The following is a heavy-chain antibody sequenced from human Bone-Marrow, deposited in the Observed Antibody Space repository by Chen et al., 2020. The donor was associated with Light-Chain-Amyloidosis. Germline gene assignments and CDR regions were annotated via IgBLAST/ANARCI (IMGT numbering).Heavy chain of an antibody. J-gene: IGHJ6*03. V-gene: IGHV3-74*01. CDR1: GFTFSRYW. D-gene: IGHD6-13*01. Sequence: EVQLVESGGGLVQPGGSLRLSCAASGFTFSRYWMHWVRQAPGKGLVWVSRINSDGSSTSYADSVKGRFTISRDNAKNTLYLQMNSLRAEDTAVYYCAREVAGGRYYYYYYMDVWGKGTTVTVSS. CDR2: INSDGSST. CDR3: AREVAGGRYYYYYYMDV.